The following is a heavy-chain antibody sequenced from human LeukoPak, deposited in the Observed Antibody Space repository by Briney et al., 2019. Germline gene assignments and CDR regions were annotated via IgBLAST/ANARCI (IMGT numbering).Heavy chain of an antibody. CDR2: IKSKTDGGTT. J-gene: IGHJ6*03. V-gene: IGHV3-15*01. Sequence: GGSLRLSCAASGFTFSNAWMSWVRQAPGKGLEWVGRIKSKTDGGTTDYAAPVKGRFTISRDDSKNTLYLQMNSLKTKDTAVYYYTTVVWLDDYYYYYYMDVWGKGTTVTVSS. CDR3: TTVVWLDDYYYYYYMDV. CDR1: GFTFSNAW. D-gene: IGHD2-21*01.